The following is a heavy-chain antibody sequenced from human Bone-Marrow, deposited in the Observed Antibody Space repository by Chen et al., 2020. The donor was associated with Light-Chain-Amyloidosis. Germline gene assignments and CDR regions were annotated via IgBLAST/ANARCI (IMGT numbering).Heavy chain of an antibody. CDR1: GFTVSRYA. CDR2: ISYDGYNK. CDR3: ARDYGDFDWYFDL. J-gene: IGHJ2*01. V-gene: IGHV3-30-3*01. D-gene: IGHD4-17*01. Sequence: QVQLVESGGGVVQPGRSLRLSCAASGFTVSRYAMHWVRQAPGKGLEWVAVISYDGYNKYYADSVKGRFTISRDNSRNTLSLQMRSLRAEDTSVYYCARDYGDFDWYFDLWGRGTLVTVSS.